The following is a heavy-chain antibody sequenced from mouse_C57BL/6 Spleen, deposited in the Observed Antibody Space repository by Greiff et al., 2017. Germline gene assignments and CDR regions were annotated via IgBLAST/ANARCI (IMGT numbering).Heavy chain of an antibody. CDR3: AIGSSPWFAY. V-gene: IGHV1-69*01. D-gene: IGHD1-1*01. J-gene: IGHJ3*01. CDR2: IDPSDSYT. CDR1: GYTFTSYW. Sequence: VQLQQSGAELVMPGASVKLSCKASGYTFTSYWMHWVKQRPGQGLEWIGEIDPSDSYTNYNQKFKGKSTLTVDKSSSTAYMQLSSLTSEDSAVYYCAIGSSPWFAYWGQGTLVTVSA.